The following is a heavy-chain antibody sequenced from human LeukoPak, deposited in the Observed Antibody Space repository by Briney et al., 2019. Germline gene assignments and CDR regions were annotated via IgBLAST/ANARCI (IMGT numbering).Heavy chain of an antibody. Sequence: ASVRVSCKASGYTFTTYAMNWVRQATGQGLEWMGWMNPNSGNTGYAQKFQGRVTITRNTSISTAYMELSSLRSEDTAVYYCARGLLSFMRSDYSNYWDNWFDPWGQGTLVTVSS. J-gene: IGHJ5*02. V-gene: IGHV1-8*03. CDR2: MNPNSGNT. CDR1: GYTFTTYA. CDR3: ARGLLSFMRSDYSNYWDNWFDP. D-gene: IGHD4-11*01.